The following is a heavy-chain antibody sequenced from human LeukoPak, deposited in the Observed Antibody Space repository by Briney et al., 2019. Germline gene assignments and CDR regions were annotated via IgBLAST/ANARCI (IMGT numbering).Heavy chain of an antibody. CDR1: GGSISSSNW. CDR3: ASTYYYDSSGYSVDLNWFDP. Sequence: SETLSLTCAVSGGSISSSNWWSWVRQPPGKGLEWTGEICHSGSTNYNPSLKSRVTISVDKSKNQFSLKLSSVTAADTAVYYCASTYYYDSSGYSVDLNWFDPWGQGTLVTVSS. J-gene: IGHJ5*02. CDR2: ICHSGST. D-gene: IGHD3-22*01. V-gene: IGHV4-4*02.